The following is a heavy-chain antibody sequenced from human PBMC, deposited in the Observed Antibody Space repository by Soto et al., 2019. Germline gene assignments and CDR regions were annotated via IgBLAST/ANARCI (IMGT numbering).Heavy chain of an antibody. CDR1: GLTFSNYA. CDR3: ASAAHSGSWYGNWFDP. CDR2: MSGSSSTT. J-gene: IGHJ5*02. D-gene: IGHD6-13*01. V-gene: IGHV3-23*01. Sequence: PGWSLRLSCATSGLTFSNYAMSWVRQAPGGGLEWVSSMSGSSSTTYYADSVKVRFTISRDNSKNTLYLQMNSLRAEDTAVYYCASAAHSGSWYGNWFDPWGQGTLVTVSS.